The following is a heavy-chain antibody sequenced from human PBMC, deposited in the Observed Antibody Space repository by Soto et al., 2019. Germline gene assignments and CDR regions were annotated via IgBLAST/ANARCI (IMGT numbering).Heavy chain of an antibody. V-gene: IGHV3-11*01. CDR3: AREVASGWFDP. CDR1: GFTFNDYY. CDR2: ISSSGSTI. D-gene: IGHD5-12*01. J-gene: IGHJ5*02. Sequence: GGSLRLACAASGFTFNDYYMSWIRQAPGKGLEWVSYISSSGSTIYYADSVKGRFTISRDNAKNSLYLQMNSLRAEDTAVYYCAREVASGWFDPWGQGTLVTVSS.